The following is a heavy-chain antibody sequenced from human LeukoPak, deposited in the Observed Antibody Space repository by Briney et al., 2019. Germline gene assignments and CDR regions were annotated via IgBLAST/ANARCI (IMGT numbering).Heavy chain of an antibody. CDR3: ARDGSGEWPIGY. Sequence: GGSLRLSCAASGFTFSSYSMNWVRQAPGRGPEWVSYISSSSSTIYYADSVKGRFTISIDNAKTSLYLQMSSLRAEDTAVYYCARDGSGEWPIGYWGQGTQVTVSS. J-gene: IGHJ4*02. V-gene: IGHV3-48*04. CDR1: GFTFSSYS. D-gene: IGHD3-10*01. CDR2: ISSSSSTI.